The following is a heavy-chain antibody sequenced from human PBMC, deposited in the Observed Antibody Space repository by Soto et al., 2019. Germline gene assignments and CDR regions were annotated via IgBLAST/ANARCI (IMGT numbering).Heavy chain of an antibody. CDR1: GFSLSTSGMC. D-gene: IGHD6-6*01. J-gene: IGHJ4*02. CDR2: IDWDDDK. CDR3: ARIRAARLANLNNYYFDY. Sequence: ESGPTLVNPTQTLTLTCTFSGFSLSTSGMCVSWIRQPPGKALEWLARIDWDDDKYYSTSLKTRLTISKDTSKNQVVLTMTNMDPVDTATYYCARIRAARLANLNNYYFDYWGQGTLVTVSS. V-gene: IGHV2-70*11.